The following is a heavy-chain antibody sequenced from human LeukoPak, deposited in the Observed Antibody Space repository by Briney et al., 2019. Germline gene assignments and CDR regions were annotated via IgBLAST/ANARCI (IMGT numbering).Heavy chain of an antibody. D-gene: IGHD4-17*01. Sequence: ASVKVSCKASGGTFSSYAISWVRQAPGQGLEWMGGIIPTFGTANYAQKFQGRVTITADESTSTAYMELSSLRSEDTAVYYCARDGLYGDYLDYWGQGTLVTVSS. J-gene: IGHJ4*02. V-gene: IGHV1-69*13. CDR3: ARDGLYGDYLDY. CDR2: IIPTFGTA. CDR1: GGTFSSYA.